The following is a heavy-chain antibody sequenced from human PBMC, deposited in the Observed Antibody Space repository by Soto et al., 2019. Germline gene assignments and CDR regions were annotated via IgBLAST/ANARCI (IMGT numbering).Heavy chain of an antibody. J-gene: IGHJ5*02. CDR3: AREVGLCSGGSCYSGWFDP. D-gene: IGHD2-15*01. Sequence: GGSLRLSCAASGFTFSSYEMNWVRQAPGRGLEWVSYISSSGSTIYYADSVKGRFTISRDNAKNSLYLQMNSLRAEDTAVYYCAREVGLCSGGSCYSGWFDPWGQGTLVTVSS. V-gene: IGHV3-48*03. CDR2: ISSSGSTI. CDR1: GFTFSSYE.